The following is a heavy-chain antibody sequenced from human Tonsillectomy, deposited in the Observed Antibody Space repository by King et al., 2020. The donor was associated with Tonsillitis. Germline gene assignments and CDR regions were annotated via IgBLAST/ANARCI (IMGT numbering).Heavy chain of an antibody. CDR1: GGSFSGYY. CDR2: INHRGST. D-gene: IGHD2-2*01. CDR3: ARGYSSTSWYCDY. J-gene: IGHJ4*02. V-gene: IGHV4-34*01. Sequence: VQLQQWGAGLLKPSETLSLTCAVSGGSFSGYYWTWIRRPPGQGLEWIGEINHRGSTNYNPSLESRVTMSVEMSKNQFSLKMSSVTAGDTAVYYCARGYSSTSWYCDYWGQGTLVTVSS.